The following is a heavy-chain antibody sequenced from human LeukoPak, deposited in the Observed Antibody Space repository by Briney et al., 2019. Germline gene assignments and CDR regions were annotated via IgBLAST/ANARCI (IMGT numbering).Heavy chain of an antibody. V-gene: IGHV1-46*01. CDR3: AREYSSSLNLHWFDP. D-gene: IGHD6-13*01. J-gene: IGHJ5*02. CDR1: GYTFTSYY. CDR2: INPSGGST. Sequence: GASVKVSCKASGYTFTSYYMHWVRQAPGQGLEWMGIINPSGGSTSYAQKFQGRVTMTRDTSTSTVYMELSSPRSEDTAVYYCAREYSSSLNLHWFDPWGQGTLVTVSS.